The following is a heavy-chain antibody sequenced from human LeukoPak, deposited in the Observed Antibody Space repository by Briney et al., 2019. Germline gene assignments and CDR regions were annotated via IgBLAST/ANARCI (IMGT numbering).Heavy chain of an antibody. J-gene: IGHJ6*02. CDR3: ASPERGTGVVVPAAILPGWAVYYYYYGMDV. D-gene: IGHD2-2*02. V-gene: IGHV1-69*01. Sequence: SVKVSCKASGGTFSSYAISWVRQAPGQGLEWMGGIIPIFGTANYAQKFQGRVTITADESTSTAYMELSSLRSEDTAVYYCASPERGTGVVVPAAILPGWAVYYYYYGMDVWGQGTTVTVSS. CDR2: IIPIFGTA. CDR1: GGTFSSYA.